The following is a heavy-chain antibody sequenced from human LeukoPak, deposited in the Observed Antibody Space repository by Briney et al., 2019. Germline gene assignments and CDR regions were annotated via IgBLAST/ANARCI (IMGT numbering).Heavy chain of an antibody. V-gene: IGHV4-59*08. CDR2: IYYSGST. CDR1: GGSISSYY. CDR3: ARRVEYYYGSGSYPRAGNWFDP. J-gene: IGHJ5*02. D-gene: IGHD3-10*01. Sequence: SETLSLTCTVSGGSISSYYWSWIRQPPGRGLERIGYIYYSGSTNYNPSLKSRVTISVDTSKNQFSLKLSSVTAADTAVYYCARRVEYYYGSGSYPRAGNWFDPWGQGTLATVSS.